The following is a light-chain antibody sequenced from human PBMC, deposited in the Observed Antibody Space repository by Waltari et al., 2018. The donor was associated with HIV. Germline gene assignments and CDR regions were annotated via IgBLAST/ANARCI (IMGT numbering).Light chain of an antibody. CDR1: QSLVYSYGNTY. CDR2: QVS. CDR3: MQGTHWPYT. J-gene: IGKJ2*01. V-gene: IGKV2-30*01. Sequence: DVVMTQSPLSPPVTLGQPASISCRSSQSLVYSYGNTYLNWFHQRPGQSPRRLIYQVSNRDSGVPDRFSGSGSGTDFTLKISRVEAEDVGLYYCMQGTHWPYTFGQGTKLEIK.